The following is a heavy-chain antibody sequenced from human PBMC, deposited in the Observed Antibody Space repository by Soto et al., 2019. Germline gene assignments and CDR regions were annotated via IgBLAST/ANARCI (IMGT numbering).Heavy chain of an antibody. D-gene: IGHD3-10*01. Sequence: SETLSLTCAVYGGSFSGYYWSWIRQPPGKGLEWIGEINHSGSTNYNPSLKSRVTISVDTSKNQFSLKLSSVTAADTAVYYCARHGPMVRGVIIIPPYYYYYGMDVWGQGTTVTVSS. CDR1: GGSFSGYY. CDR3: ARHGPMVRGVIIIPPYYYYYGMDV. V-gene: IGHV4-34*01. CDR2: INHSGST. J-gene: IGHJ6*02.